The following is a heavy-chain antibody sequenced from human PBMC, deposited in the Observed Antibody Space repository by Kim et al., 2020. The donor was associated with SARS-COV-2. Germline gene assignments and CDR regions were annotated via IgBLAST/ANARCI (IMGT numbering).Heavy chain of an antibody. CDR1: GGSFSGYY. J-gene: IGHJ6*03. V-gene: IGHV4-34*01. CDR2: INHSGST. D-gene: IGHD3-3*01. Sequence: SETLSLTCAVYGGSFSGYYWSWIRQPPGKGLEWIGEINHSGSTNYNPSLKSRVTISVDTSKNQFSLKLSSVTAADTAVYYCARVVSPRYYDFWSGYSIADYYYMDVWGKGTTVTVSS. CDR3: ARVVSPRYYDFWSGYSIADYYYMDV.